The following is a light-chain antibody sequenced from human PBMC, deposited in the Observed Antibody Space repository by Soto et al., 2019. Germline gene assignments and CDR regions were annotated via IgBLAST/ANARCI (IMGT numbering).Light chain of an antibody. Sequence: QSALTQPASVSGSPGQSITISCTGTSSDVGGYNYVSWYQQHPGKAPKFIIYEVSYRPSGVSNRFSGAKSGNTASLTISGLQAEDEADYYCSSYTTSSTLVFGGGTKVTVL. CDR1: SSDVGGYNY. J-gene: IGLJ3*02. CDR2: EVS. CDR3: SSYTTSSTLV. V-gene: IGLV2-14*03.